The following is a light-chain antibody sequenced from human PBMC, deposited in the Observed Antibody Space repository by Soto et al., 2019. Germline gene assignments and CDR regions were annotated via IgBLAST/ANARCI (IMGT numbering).Light chain of an antibody. Sequence: EIVLTQSPGTLSLSPGERATLSCRASQSVSRNYLAWYQHKPGQAPRLLIYGASGRATGIPDRCSGSGSGTYFTLTISRLEPEDFAVYYCQQYGSSPPYTFGQGTKLEIK. CDR3: QQYGSSPPYT. CDR1: QSVSRNY. V-gene: IGKV3-20*01. J-gene: IGKJ2*01. CDR2: GAS.